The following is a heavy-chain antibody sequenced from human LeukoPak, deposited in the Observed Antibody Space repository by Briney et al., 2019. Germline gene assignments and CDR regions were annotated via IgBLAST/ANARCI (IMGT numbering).Heavy chain of an antibody. J-gene: IGHJ4*02. CDR1: VGSISNYY. D-gene: IGHD3-10*01. V-gene: IGHV4-4*07. Sequence: SETLSLTRTVSVGSISNYYWSWIRQPAGMGLEWVGRIYASGRTNYNPSLKSRVTMSVDTSNNQFSLNLSSVTAADTAVYYCARTSARGAQFDYWGQGTLVTVSS. CDR2: IYASGRT. CDR3: ARTSARGAQFDY.